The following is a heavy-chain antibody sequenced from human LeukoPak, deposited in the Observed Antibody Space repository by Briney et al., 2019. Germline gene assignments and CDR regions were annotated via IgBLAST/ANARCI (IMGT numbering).Heavy chain of an antibody. CDR1: GFTFSNYY. Sequence: GGSLRLSCAASGFTFSNYYMSWVRQAPGKGLEWVANIKQDGSDKSYVDSVKGRFTISRDNAENSLYLQMNSLRAEDTAVYCCARDREVGATIHDYWGQGTLVTVSS. J-gene: IGHJ4*02. CDR3: ARDREVGATIHDY. V-gene: IGHV3-7*01. CDR2: IKQDGSDK. D-gene: IGHD1-26*01.